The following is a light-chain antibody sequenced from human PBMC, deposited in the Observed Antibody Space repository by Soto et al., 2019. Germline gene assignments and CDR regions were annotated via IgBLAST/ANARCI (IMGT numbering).Light chain of an antibody. J-gene: IGKJ2*01. CDR2: GTS. CDR1: QSVVSNY. Sequence: EIVLTQSPGTLSLSPGERATLSCRASQSVVSNYLAWYQQKPGQAPRLLIYGTSSRATGIPDRFSGSGSGTDFTLTISRLEPEDFAVCYCRQYGSSPPYTFGQGTKLEIK. CDR3: RQYGSSPPYT. V-gene: IGKV3-20*01.